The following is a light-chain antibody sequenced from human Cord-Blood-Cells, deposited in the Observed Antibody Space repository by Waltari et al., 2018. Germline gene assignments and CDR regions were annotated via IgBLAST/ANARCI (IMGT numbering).Light chain of an antibody. CDR1: QSVSSY. J-gene: IGKJ4*01. Sequence: EIVLIQSPATLSLSPGERATLSCRASQSVSSYLAWYQQKPGQAPRLLIYDASNRATGIPARFSGSGSGTDFTLTISSLEPEDFAVYYCQQRSNWPRALTFGGGTKVEIK. V-gene: IGKV3-11*01. CDR3: QQRSNWPRALT. CDR2: DAS.